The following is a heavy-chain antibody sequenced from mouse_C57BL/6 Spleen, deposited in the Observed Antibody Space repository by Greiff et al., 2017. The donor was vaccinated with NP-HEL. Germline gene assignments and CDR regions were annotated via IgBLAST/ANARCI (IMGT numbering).Heavy chain of an antibody. CDR2: IDPSDSYT. V-gene: IGHV1-69*01. J-gene: IGHJ4*01. Sequence: QVQLKQPGAELVMPGASVKLSCKASGYTFTSYWMHWVKQRPGQGLEWIGEIDPSDSYTNYNQKFKGKSTLTVDKSSTTAYMQLSSLTSEDSAVYYCARGAVVANDYAMDYWGQGTSVTVSS. CDR3: ARGAVVANDYAMDY. D-gene: IGHD1-1*01. CDR1: GYTFTSYW.